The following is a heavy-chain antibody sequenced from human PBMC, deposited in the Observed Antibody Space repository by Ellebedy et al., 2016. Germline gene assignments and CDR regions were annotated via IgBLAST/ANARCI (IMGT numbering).Heavy chain of an antibody. J-gene: IGHJ4*02. V-gene: IGHV4-39*01. CDR1: F. Sequence: FMDWVRQAPGKGLEWIGSVYSSGNTNYNPSLKSRVTISVDTSKNQFSLKLSSVTATDTAVYYCVRRLGARPPSDWGQGTLVTVSS. CDR3: VRRLGARPPSD. D-gene: IGHD1-26*01. CDR2: VYSSGNT.